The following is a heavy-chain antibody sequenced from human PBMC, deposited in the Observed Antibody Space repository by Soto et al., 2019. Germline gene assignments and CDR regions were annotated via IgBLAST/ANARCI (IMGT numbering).Heavy chain of an antibody. CDR2: LSGSGVST. CDR3: AKIESRFYYDSTGYYPFDY. V-gene: IGHV3-23*01. Sequence: SGFTFSNYAMTWVRQAPGKGLEWVSALSGSGVSTYYADSVMGRFTISRDNSKNTVYLQMNSLRAEDTAVYYCAKIESRFYYDSTGYYPFDYWGQGTLVTVSS. D-gene: IGHD3-22*01. CDR1: GFTFSNYA. J-gene: IGHJ4*02.